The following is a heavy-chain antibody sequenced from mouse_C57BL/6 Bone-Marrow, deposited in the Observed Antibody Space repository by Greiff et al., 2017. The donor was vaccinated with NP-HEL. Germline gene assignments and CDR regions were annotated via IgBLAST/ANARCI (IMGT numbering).Heavy chain of an antibody. Sequence: VQLQQSGPELVKPGASVKIPCKASGYTFTDYYMAWVQQSPGKSLEWIADINPNNGGTFYTQKFKGKATLTVAKSSSTAYMELRSLTSEYTAVLYCARIYSNFYFDDWGKGSTLTVAS. D-gene: IGHD2-5*01. V-gene: IGHV1-18*01. CDR2: INPNNGGT. CDR3: ARIYSNFYFDD. J-gene: IGHJ2*01. CDR1: GYTFTDYY.